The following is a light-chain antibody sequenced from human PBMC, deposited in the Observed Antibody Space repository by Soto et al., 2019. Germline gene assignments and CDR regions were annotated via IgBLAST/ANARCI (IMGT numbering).Light chain of an antibody. CDR1: QAVNTR. CDR3: QQYSVWPLT. J-gene: IGKJ4*01. CDR2: LTS. Sequence: EIVLTQSPATLSSFPGDRVTLSCRASQAVNTRLAWYQHKPGQAPRLLIYLTSNRAAGIPARFSGSGSGTDFTLTISTLQSEDFAVYYCQQYSVWPLTFGGGTKVDIK. V-gene: IGKV3D-11*01.